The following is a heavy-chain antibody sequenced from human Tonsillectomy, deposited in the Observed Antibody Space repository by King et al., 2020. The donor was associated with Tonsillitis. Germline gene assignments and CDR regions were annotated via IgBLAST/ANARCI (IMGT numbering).Heavy chain of an antibody. J-gene: IGHJ5*01. D-gene: IGHD3-10*01. CDR1: GFTFSTYT. Sequence: VQLVESGGGLVQPGGSLRLSCAASGFTFSTYTMNWVRQAPGKGLEWISYINSASAHIYYADSVRGRFTISRDNAKNSLFLQMNSLRDEDTAVYYCARGRRYNYAQGFDSWGQGTLVTVSS. CDR3: ARGRRYNYAQGFDS. CDR2: INSASAHI. V-gene: IGHV3-48*02.